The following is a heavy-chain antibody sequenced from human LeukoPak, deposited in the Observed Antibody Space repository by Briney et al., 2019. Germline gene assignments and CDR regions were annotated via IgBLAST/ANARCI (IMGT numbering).Heavy chain of an antibody. CDR3: AKDSCSSTTCYWDY. J-gene: IGHJ4*02. V-gene: IGHV3-23*01. Sequence: PGGSLKLSCAASGFTFSTYAMSWVRQAPGTGLGWVSAISGSGGGTYYADSVKGRFTISRDNSKNTLYLQMSSLRAEDTAIYYCAKDSCSSTTCYWDYWGQGTLVTVS. D-gene: IGHD2-2*01. CDR1: GFTFSTYA. CDR2: ISGSGGGT.